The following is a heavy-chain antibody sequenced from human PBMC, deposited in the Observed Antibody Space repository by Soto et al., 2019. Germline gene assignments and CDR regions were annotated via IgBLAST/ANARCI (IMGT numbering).Heavy chain of an antibody. V-gene: IGHV3-23*01. J-gene: IGHJ4*02. CDR1: GFTFSSYA. D-gene: IGHD2-15*01. CDR2: ISGSGGST. CDR3: APGGSGGSCYIDY. Sequence: GGSLRLSCAASGFTFSSYAMSWVRQAPGKGLEWVSAISGSGGSTYYADSVKGRFTISRDNSKNTLYLQMNSLRAEDTAVYYCAPGGSGGSCYIDYWGQGTLVTVSS.